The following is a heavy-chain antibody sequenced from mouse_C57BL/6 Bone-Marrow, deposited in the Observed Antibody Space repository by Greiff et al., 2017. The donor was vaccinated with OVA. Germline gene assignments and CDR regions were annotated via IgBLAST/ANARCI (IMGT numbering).Heavy chain of an antibody. CDR1: GFSLSTSGMG. V-gene: IGHV8-12*01. Sequence: QVTLKESGPGILQSSQTLSLTCSFSGFSLSTSGMGVSWIRQPSGKGLEWLAHIYWDDDKRYHPSLKSRLTISKDTSRNQVFLKITSVDTADTATYYGARSEGIYYDYDAYFDYWGQGTTLTVSS. CDR3: ARSEGIYYDYDAYFDY. J-gene: IGHJ2*01. CDR2: IYWDDDK. D-gene: IGHD2-4*01.